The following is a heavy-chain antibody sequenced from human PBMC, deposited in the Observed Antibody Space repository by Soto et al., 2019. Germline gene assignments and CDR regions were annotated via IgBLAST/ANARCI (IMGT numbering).Heavy chain of an antibody. Sequence: GESLKISCKASGNSLSNNWIVWVRQLPGKGLEWMGIIYLGDSETTYSPTFQGQVTISADKSISTAYLQWSSLKASDTAMYYCASSVVVPSTMNYFDYWGQGSLVTVSS. J-gene: IGHJ4*02. V-gene: IGHV5-51*01. CDR3: ASSVVVPSTMNYFDY. D-gene: IGHD2-15*01. CDR2: IYLGDSET. CDR1: GNSLSNNW.